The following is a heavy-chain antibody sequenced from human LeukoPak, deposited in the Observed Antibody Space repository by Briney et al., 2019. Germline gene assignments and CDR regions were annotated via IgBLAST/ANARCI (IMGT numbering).Heavy chain of an antibody. Sequence: RASVKVSCKASGGTFSSYAISWVRQAPGQGLEWMGGIIPIFGTANYAQKFQGRVTITADKSTSTAYMELSSLRSEDTAVYYCARVAASSQLSYYDILTGYYAGRYYFDYWGQGTLVTVSS. V-gene: IGHV1-69*06. J-gene: IGHJ4*02. CDR2: IIPIFGTA. CDR1: GGTFSSYA. D-gene: IGHD3-9*01. CDR3: ARVAASSQLSYYDILTGYYAGRYYFDY.